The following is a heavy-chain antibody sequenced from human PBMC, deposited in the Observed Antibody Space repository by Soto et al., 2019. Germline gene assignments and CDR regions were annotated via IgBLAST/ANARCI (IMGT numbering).Heavy chain of an antibody. CDR1: GDSISSSTYY. V-gene: IGHV4-39*01. Sequence: SETLSLTCTVSGDSISSSTYYWGWIRQPPGKGLEWIGSMFYSGNTYYNPSLKSRVTLSINTSRNQFSLKLDSVTAADTAVYYCVSPEGYYDSSGYTLDYWGQGTLVTVSS. D-gene: IGHD3-22*01. CDR3: VSPEGYYDSSGYTLDY. J-gene: IGHJ4*02. CDR2: MFYSGNT.